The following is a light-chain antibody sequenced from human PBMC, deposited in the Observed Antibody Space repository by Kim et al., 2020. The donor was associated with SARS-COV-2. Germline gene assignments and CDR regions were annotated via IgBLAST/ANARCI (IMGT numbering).Light chain of an antibody. J-gene: IGLJ2*01. V-gene: IGLV3-21*04. CDR2: YDS. CDR1: NVGGKS. Sequence: APGKTAMITCGGNNVGGKSVQWYQQKPGQPPVLVISYDSDRPSGIPERFSGSNSGNTATLTINGVEAGDEADYYCQVWDNRSDHAIFGGGTQLTVL. CDR3: QVWDNRSDHAI.